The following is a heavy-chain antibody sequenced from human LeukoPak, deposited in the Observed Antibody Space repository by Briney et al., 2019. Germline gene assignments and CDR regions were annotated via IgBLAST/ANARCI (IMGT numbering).Heavy chain of an antibody. V-gene: IGHV4-34*01. D-gene: IGHD7-27*01. Sequence: SETLSLTCAVYGGSFSGYYWSWIRQPPGKGLEWIGGINHSGSTNYNPSLKSRVTISVDTSKNQFSLKLSSVTAADTAVYYCARGPGLVRTGDRTRKWYFDLWGRGTLVTVSS. CDR1: GGSFSGYY. CDR2: INHSGST. J-gene: IGHJ2*01. CDR3: ARGPGLVRTGDRTRKWYFDL.